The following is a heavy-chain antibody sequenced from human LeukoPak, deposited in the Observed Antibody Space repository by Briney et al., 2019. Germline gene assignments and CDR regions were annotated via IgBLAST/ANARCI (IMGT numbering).Heavy chain of an antibody. J-gene: IGHJ4*02. D-gene: IGHD4-17*01. CDR1: GFTFSSYA. Sequence: PGGSLRLSCAASGFTFSSYAMSWVRQAPGKGLEWVSAISGSGGSTYYADSVKGRFTISRDNSKNTLYLQMNSLRAEDTAVYYCAKDDAAYGDYEEWGNWGQGTLVTVSS. V-gene: IGHV3-23*01. CDR2: ISGSGGST. CDR3: AKDDAAYGDYEEWGN.